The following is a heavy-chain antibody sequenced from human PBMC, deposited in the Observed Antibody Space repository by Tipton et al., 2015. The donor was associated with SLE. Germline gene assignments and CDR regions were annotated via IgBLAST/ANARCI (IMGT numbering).Heavy chain of an antibody. J-gene: IGHJ3*02. CDR3: ARGPRASIAARKAFDI. CDR2: INHGGST. D-gene: IGHD6-6*01. CDR1: GGSISSYY. Sequence: TLSLTCTVSGGSISSYYWSWIRQPPGKGLEWIGEINHGGSTNYNPSLKSRVTISVDTSKNQFSLKLSSVTAADTAVYYCARGPRASIAARKAFDIWGQGTMVTVSS. V-gene: IGHV4-34*01.